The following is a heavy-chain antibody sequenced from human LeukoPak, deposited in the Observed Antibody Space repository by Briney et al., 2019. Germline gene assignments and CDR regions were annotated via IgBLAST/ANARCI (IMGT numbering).Heavy chain of an antibody. D-gene: IGHD1-26*01. CDR3: ARYHRGSYYFDY. J-gene: IGHJ4*02. CDR1: GGSISSSSYY. Sequence: ETLSLTCTVSGGSISSSSYYWGWIRQPPGKGLEWIGSIYYSGSTYYNPSLKSRVTISVDTSKNQLSLKLSSVTAADTAVYYCARYHRGSYYFDYWGQGTLVTVSS. V-gene: IGHV4-39*07. CDR2: IYYSGST.